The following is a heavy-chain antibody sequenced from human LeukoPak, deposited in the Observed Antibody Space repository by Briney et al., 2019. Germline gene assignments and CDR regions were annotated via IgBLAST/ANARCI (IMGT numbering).Heavy chain of an antibody. Sequence: MTSETLSLTCTVSGTSISSTSYSWGWIRQPPGKGLEWIGSIYYSGSTYYNPSLKSRVTISVDTSKNQFSLKLNSVTAADTAVYYCARSSGWHLLLLDYWGQGTLVTVSS. CDR1: GTSISSTSYS. D-gene: IGHD6-25*01. CDR3: ARSSGWHLLLLDY. J-gene: IGHJ4*02. V-gene: IGHV4-39*01. CDR2: IYYSGST.